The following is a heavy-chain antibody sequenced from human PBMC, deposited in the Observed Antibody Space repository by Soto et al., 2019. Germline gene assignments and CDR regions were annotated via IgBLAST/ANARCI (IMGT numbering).Heavy chain of an antibody. D-gene: IGHD2-21*02. CDR1: GFTFSTYP. Sequence: GGSLRLSCAASGFTFSTYPMSWVRQAPGKGLEWVSNIRPSSESMSYADSVKGRFTVSRDNAKNSLSLQMNSLRDDDTAVYYCARDSDFAFDYWGQGTLVTVSS. CDR2: IRPSSESM. CDR3: ARDSDFAFDY. V-gene: IGHV3-48*02. J-gene: IGHJ4*02.